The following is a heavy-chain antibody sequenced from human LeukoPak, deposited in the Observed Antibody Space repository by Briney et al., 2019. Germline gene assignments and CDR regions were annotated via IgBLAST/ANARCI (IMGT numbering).Heavy chain of an antibody. Sequence: PSETLSLTCTVSGGSISSSSYYWGWIRQPPGKGLEWIGSIYYSGSTYYNPSLKSRVTISVDTSKNQFSLKLSSVTAADTAVYYCARGDSGYADLDYWGQGTLVTVSS. CDR1: GGSISSSSYY. CDR3: ARGDSGYADLDY. J-gene: IGHJ4*02. CDR2: IYYSGST. D-gene: IGHD5-12*01. V-gene: IGHV4-39*07.